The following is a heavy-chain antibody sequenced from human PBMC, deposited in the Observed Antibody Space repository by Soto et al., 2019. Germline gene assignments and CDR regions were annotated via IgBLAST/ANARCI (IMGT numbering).Heavy chain of an antibody. CDR1: GFSFSSFG. V-gene: IGHV3-30*03. J-gene: IGHJ3*02. D-gene: IGHD3-16*01. CDR2: ISFDGSQS. CDR3: ARVGSRFVWNIYNDAFDM. Sequence: QVQLLESGGGVVQPGRSLRLSCAASGFSFSSFGMHWVRQAPGKGLECVAGISFDGSQSYHVDSVKGRFTLSRDNAENTLYLQMNSLRPEDTAVYYCARVGSRFVWNIYNDAFDMWGPGTMVTVSS.